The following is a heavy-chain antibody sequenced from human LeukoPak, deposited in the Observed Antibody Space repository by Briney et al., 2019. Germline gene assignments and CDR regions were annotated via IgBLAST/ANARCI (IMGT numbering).Heavy chain of an antibody. D-gene: IGHD2-2*01. CDR1: AFTFTSYS. Sequence: GGSLRLSCAASAFTFTSYSMNWVRQAPGKGLEWVSSISSSSSYIYYADSVKGRFTISRNNAKNSLYLQMNSLRAEDTAVYYCVRGKDCSRTSCYNWFDPWGQGTLVTVSS. CDR2: ISSSSSYI. V-gene: IGHV3-21*01. J-gene: IGHJ5*02. CDR3: VRGKDCSRTSCYNWFDP.